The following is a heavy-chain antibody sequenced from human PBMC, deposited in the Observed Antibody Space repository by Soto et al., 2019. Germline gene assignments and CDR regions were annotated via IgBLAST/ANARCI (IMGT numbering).Heavy chain of an antibody. V-gene: IGHV4-59*01. Sequence: QVQLQESGPGLVKASETLSLTCTVSGASLSSYCWSWVRQPPGKGLEWIGDIYRGNTIYNPYRKSRVTISVDTSTNQVSLKMRSVHAADTAVYFCASSKVGFWSGFGLDVGGHGTTVTVSS. CDR2: IYRGNT. CDR3: ASSKVGFWSGFGLDV. J-gene: IGHJ6*02. CDR1: GASLSSYC. D-gene: IGHD3-3*01.